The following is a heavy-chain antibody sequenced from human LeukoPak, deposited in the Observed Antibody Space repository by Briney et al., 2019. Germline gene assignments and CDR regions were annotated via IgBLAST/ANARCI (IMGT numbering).Heavy chain of an antibody. CDR2: INHGGSEK. D-gene: IGHD6-13*01. CDR3: ARTGAPGTVDY. CDR1: GFTFSSYW. V-gene: IGHV3-7*01. J-gene: IGHJ4*02. Sequence: PGGSLRLSCAASGFTFSSYWMNWVRQAPGKGLEWVALINHGGSEKYYVDSVKGRFTISRDNAENSLDLQMNSLRAEDTAVYYCARTGAPGTVDYWGQGTLVTVSS.